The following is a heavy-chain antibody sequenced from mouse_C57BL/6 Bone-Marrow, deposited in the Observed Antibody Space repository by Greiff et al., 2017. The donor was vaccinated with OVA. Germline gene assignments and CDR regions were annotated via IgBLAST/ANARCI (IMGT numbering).Heavy chain of an antibody. CDR2: ISDGGSYT. CDR3: ERNYYGSSWYFDV. V-gene: IGHV5-4*01. CDR1: GFTFSSYA. D-gene: IGHD1-1*01. J-gene: IGHJ1*03. Sequence: EVQLVESGGGLVKPGGSLKLSCAASGFTFSSYAMSWVRQTPEKRLAWVATISDGGSYTYYPDNVKGRFTISRVNAKNNLYLQMSHLKSEDTAMYYCERNYYGSSWYFDVWGTGTTVTVSS.